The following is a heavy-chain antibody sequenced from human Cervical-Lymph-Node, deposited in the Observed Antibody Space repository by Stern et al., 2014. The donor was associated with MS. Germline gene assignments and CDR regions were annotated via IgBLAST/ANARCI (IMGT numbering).Heavy chain of an antibody. CDR2: IYYSGST. Sequence: VQLVESGPGLVKPSETLSLTCTVSGGSISSYYWSWIRQPPGKGLEWIGYIYYSGSTNYNPSLKSRVTISVDTSKNQFSLKLSSVTAADTAVYYCARDLARNYYYGMDVWGQGTTVTVSS. V-gene: IGHV4-59*01. J-gene: IGHJ6*02. CDR3: ARDLARNYYYGMDV. CDR1: GGSISSYY. D-gene: IGHD5-12*01.